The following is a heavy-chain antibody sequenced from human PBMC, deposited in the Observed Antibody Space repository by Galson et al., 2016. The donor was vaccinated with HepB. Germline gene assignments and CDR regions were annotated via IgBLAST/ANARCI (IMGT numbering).Heavy chain of an antibody. CDR3: TRLATLVVAQYWYFDL. D-gene: IGHD5-12*01. Sequence: SLRLSCAAAGFSFSETAVHWVRQAPGKGLEWIGRIRTKPYNYATAYAAPWKGRFTISRDDSKNTAYLQMNSLKTEDTAVYYCTRLATLVVAQYWYFDLWGLGTRVTVSS. J-gene: IGHJ2*01. CDR2: IRTKPYNYAT. V-gene: IGHV3-73*01. CDR1: GFSFSETA.